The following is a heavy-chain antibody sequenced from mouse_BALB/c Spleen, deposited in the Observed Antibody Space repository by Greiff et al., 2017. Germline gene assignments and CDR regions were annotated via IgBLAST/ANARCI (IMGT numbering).Heavy chain of an antibody. Sequence: VKLVESGPGLVAPSQCLSITCTVSGFSLSRYSVHRVRQPPGKGLEWLGMIRGGGSTDYYSALKSRLSISTDNTTSQVILKMNSLQTDDSARYYSTSHGRGDAMDYGGQGTSGTVSS. CDR3: TSHGRGDAMDY. V-gene: IGHV2-6-4*01. CDR1: GFSLSRYS. CDR2: IRGGGST. J-gene: IGHJ4*01.